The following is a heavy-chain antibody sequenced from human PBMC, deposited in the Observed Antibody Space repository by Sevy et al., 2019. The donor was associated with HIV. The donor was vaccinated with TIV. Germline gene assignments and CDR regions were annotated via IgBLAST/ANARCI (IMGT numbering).Heavy chain of an antibody. CDR1: GFNFSTYA. D-gene: IGHD3-16*01. CDR3: AGDARGDAALPDY. V-gene: IGHV3-30*09. Sequence: GGSLRPSCSVSGFNFSTYAMHWVRQAPDKGLEWVAVISSDVIRRYYGASVRGRFAISRDNSNNTLSLQMNSLRIEDTAVYYCAGDARGDAALPDYWGQGTLVTVSS. J-gene: IGHJ4*02. CDR2: ISSDVIRR.